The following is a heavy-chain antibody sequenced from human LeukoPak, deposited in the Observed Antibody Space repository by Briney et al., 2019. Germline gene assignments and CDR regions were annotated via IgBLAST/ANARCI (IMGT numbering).Heavy chain of an antibody. CDR1: GGSLSSYY. CDR2: IYYSGST. D-gene: IGHD3-22*01. V-gene: IGHV4-59*01. J-gene: IGHJ6*03. CDR3: ARVGFDYYDSSGYRNYYYYYYMDV. Sequence: PSETLSLTCTVSGGSLSSYYWSWIRQPPGKGLEWIGYIYYSGSTNYNPSLKSRVTISVDTSKNQFSLKLSSVTAADTAVYYCARVGFDYYDSSGYRNYYYYYYMDVWGKGTTVTVSS.